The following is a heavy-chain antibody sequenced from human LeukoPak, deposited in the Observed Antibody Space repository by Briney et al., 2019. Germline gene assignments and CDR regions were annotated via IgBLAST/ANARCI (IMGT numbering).Heavy chain of an antibody. V-gene: IGHV4-34*01. CDR2: INQSGST. J-gene: IGHJ4*02. D-gene: IGHD3-10*01. CDR1: GGSFSDYY. Sequence: SETLSLTCAVYGGSFSDYYWSWIRQPPGKGLEWIGEINQSGSTNYNPSLKSRVTISVDTSKNQFSLKLSSVTAADTAVYYCARGSNTYYCGSGSYYKIWGQGTLVTVSS. CDR3: ARGSNTYYCGSGSYYKI.